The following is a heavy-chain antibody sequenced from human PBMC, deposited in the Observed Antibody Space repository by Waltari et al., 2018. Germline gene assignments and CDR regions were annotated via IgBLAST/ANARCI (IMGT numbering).Heavy chain of an antibody. CDR1: GFTFNNYA. CDR2: ISGNSGGT. J-gene: IGHJ4*02. CDR3: AKGEYYDTLTGYFPRPLEY. Sequence: EVQLLASGGGVVQHGGYLRLSCADAGFTFNNYAMTWVRQAPGKGPEWVSSISGNSGGTYYADSVKGRFTISRDDAKNTLYLQMNSLRAEDTAVYYCAKGEYYDTLTGYFPRPLEYWGQGTLVTVSS. V-gene: IGHV3-23*01. D-gene: IGHD3-9*01.